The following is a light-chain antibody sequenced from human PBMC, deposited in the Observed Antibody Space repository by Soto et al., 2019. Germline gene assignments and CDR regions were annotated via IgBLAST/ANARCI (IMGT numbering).Light chain of an antibody. V-gene: IGKV1-27*01. Sequence: DIQMTQSPSSLSASVGDRVTITCRASLGINTYLAWYQQKPGRAPQLLIYAASALHSGVPSRFSGSGSGTDFTLTIASLQPEDVATYYCQKYNSAPRTFGQGTKVEIK. CDR2: AAS. CDR3: QKYNSAPRT. CDR1: LGINTY. J-gene: IGKJ1*01.